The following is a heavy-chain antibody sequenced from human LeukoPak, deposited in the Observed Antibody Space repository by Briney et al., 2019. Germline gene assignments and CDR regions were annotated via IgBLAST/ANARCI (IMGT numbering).Heavy chain of an antibody. Sequence: SETLSLTCTVSGGSISSSSYYWGWIRQPPGKGLEWIGEINRSGSTNYNPSLKSRVTISVDTSKNQFSLKLSSVTAADTAVYYCARGTKIAAAGTGWFDPWGQGTLVTVSS. CDR3: ARGTKIAAAGTGWFDP. V-gene: IGHV4-39*07. CDR2: INRSGST. CDR1: GGSISSSSYY. D-gene: IGHD6-13*01. J-gene: IGHJ5*02.